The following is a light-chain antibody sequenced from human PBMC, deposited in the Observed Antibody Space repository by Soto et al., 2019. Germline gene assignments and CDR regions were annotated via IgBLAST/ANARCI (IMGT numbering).Light chain of an antibody. CDR1: QDISNY. J-gene: IGKJ4*01. CDR2: DAS. Sequence: DIQMTQSPSSLSASVGDRVTITCQASQDISNYLNWYQQKPGKAPKLLIFDASNVETGVPSRFSGSGSGKDFTFTIHSLQPEDAATYYCQQYEDLPLTFGGGTKVGIK. CDR3: QQYEDLPLT. V-gene: IGKV1-33*01.